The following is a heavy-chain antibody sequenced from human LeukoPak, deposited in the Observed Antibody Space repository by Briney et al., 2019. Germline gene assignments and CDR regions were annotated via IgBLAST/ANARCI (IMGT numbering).Heavy chain of an antibody. CDR2: IYSGGST. CDR1: GFTFSSYA. CDR3: ARDGGYSYGPFDY. J-gene: IGHJ4*02. Sequence: GGSLRLSCAASGFTFSSYAMHWVRQAPGKGLEWVAVIYSGGSTYYADSVKGRFTISRDNSKNTLYLQMNSLRAEDTAVYYCARDGGYSYGPFDYCGQGTLVTVSS. D-gene: IGHD5-18*01. V-gene: IGHV3-53*01.